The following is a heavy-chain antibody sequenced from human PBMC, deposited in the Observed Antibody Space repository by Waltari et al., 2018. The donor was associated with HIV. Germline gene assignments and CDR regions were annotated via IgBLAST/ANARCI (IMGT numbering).Heavy chain of an antibody. Sequence: QVQLVQSGAEVKKPGASVKVSCKVSGYTLTELSMHWVRQAPGKGLDWMGGFDPEDGETIDEQKFQGRVTMTEDTATDTAYMELSSLRSEDTAVYYCATMQTSITMIAEAFDYWGQGTLVTVSS. CDR2: FDPEDGET. D-gene: IGHD3-22*01. CDR1: GYTLTELS. CDR3: ATMQTSITMIAEAFDY. V-gene: IGHV1-24*01. J-gene: IGHJ4*02.